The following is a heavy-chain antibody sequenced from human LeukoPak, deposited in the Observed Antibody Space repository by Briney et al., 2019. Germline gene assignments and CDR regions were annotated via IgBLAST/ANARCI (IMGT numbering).Heavy chain of an antibody. CDR3: ARQEYCSGGSCYTWFDP. V-gene: IGHV5-51*01. J-gene: IGHJ5*02. CDR2: IYPADSDI. CDR1: GYSINNYW. Sequence: GESPKISCKGSGYSINNYWIGWVRQMPGKGLEWMGIIYPADSDIRYSPSFQGQVTISADKSVSTAYLQWSSLKASDTAMYYCARQEYCSGGSCYTWFDPWGQGTLVTVSS. D-gene: IGHD2-15*01.